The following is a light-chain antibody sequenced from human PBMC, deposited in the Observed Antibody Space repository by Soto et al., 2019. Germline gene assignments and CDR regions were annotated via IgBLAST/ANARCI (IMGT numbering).Light chain of an antibody. CDR2: RAS. Sequence: QSVLTQPPSVSGAPGQTVTISCTGSSSNLGGNYDVHWYQHLPGTAPKLLIYRASERPSGVPDRFSGTKSGTSASLAIPGPRTEDEAHYYCPSYDSSVSGVVFGGGTQLTVL. V-gene: IGLV1-40*01. J-gene: IGLJ2*01. CDR3: PSYDSSVSGVV. CDR1: SSNLGGNYD.